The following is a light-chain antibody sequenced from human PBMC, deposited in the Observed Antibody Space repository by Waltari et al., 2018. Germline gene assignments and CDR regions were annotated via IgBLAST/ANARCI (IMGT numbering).Light chain of an antibody. V-gene: IGKV3-20*01. CDR1: QSVSRT. Sequence: ELVLTQSPGNLSLSPGERATLSCRASQSVSRTLAWYQQKPGQAPRLLIYDASTRATGIPDRFSGSGSGTDFSLTISRLEPEDFAVYYCQKYGTLPATFGQGTKVEVK. CDR2: DAS. CDR3: QKYGTLPAT. J-gene: IGKJ1*01.